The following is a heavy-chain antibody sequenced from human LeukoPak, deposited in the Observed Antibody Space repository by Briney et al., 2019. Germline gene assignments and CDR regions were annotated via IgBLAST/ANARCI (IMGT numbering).Heavy chain of an antibody. CDR1: GFTLSTSS. D-gene: IGHD3-10*01. J-gene: IGHJ2*01. V-gene: IGHV3-74*01. CDR2: INGDGSGI. CDR3: ARSINWYYDL. Sequence: GGSLRLSCAASGFTLSTSSMHWVRQAPGKGLVWVSRINGDGSGINYADSVKGRFSVSRANAKNTLYLQMNSLRAEDTAVYFCARSINWYYDLWGRGTLVTVSS.